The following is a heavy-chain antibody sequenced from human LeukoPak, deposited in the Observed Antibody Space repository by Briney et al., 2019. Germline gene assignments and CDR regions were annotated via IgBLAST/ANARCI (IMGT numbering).Heavy chain of an antibody. CDR3: AREREWDYGDYSDAFDI. CDR2: IYYSGST. CDR1: GGSISIYY. V-gene: IGHV4-59*01. J-gene: IGHJ3*02. Sequence: PSETLSLTCTVSGGSISIYYWSWIRPPPGKGLEWIGYIYYSGSTNYNPSLKSRVTISVDTSKNQFSLKLSSVTAADTAVYYCAREREWDYGDYSDAFDIWGQGTMVTVSS. D-gene: IGHD4-17*01.